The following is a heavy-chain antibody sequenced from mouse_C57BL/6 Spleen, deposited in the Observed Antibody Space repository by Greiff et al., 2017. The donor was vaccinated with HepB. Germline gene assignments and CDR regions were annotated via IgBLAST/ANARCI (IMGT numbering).Heavy chain of an antibody. CDR1: GFTFSSYA. D-gene: IGHD1-1*01. V-gene: IGHV5-4*03. Sequence: EVKLVESGGGLVKPGGSLKLSCAASGFTFSSYAMSWVRQTPEKRLEWVATISDGGSYTYYPDNVKGRFTISRDNAKNNLYLQMSHLKSEDTAMYYCARNYGSSSWYFDVGGTGTTVTVSS. CDR2: ISDGGSYT. J-gene: IGHJ1*03. CDR3: ARNYGSSSWYFDV.